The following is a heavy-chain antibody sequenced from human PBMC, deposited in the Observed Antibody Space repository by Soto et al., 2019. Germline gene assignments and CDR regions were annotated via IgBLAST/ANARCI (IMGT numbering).Heavy chain of an antibody. J-gene: IGHJ4*02. V-gene: IGHV1-46*03. CDR3: ARREEDFLLVY. CDR1: GYTFTSYY. CDR2: INPSGGST. Sequence: GPSVKVSCKASGYTFTSYYMHWVRQAPGQGLEWMGIINPSGGSTSYAQKFQGRVTMTRDTSTSTVYMELSSLRSEDTAVYYCARREEDFLLVYWGQGTLVTVSS. D-gene: IGHD2-15*01.